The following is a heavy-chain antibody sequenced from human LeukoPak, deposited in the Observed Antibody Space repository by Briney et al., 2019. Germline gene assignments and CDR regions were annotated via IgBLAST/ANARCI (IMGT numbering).Heavy chain of an antibody. CDR1: GGAIISYY. CDR2: IYPTGNT. D-gene: IGHD3-22*01. CDR3: ARLKFYDSTGYSPGYYMDV. J-gene: IGHJ6*03. V-gene: IGHV4-4*07. Sequence: SETLTLTCSVSGGAIISYYWSWIRQPAGKGPEWIGRIYPTGNTDYNPSLKTRVTMSTDLSKKQFSLRLRSVTAADTAVYYCARLKFYDSTGYSPGYYMDVWGKGTAVTVSS.